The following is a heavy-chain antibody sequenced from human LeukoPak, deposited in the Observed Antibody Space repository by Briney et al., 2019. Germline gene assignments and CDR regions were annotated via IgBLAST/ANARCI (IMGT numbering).Heavy chain of an antibody. CDR3: ARDLHGDYFDY. Sequence: GASVKVSCKASGYTFTSYYMHWVRQAPGQGLEWMGWISAYNDNTNYAQKLQGRVTMTTDTSTSTAYMELRSLRSDDTAVYYCARDLHGDYFDYWGQGTLVTVSS. V-gene: IGHV1-18*04. CDR1: GYTFTSYY. CDR2: ISAYNDNT. J-gene: IGHJ4*02. D-gene: IGHD4-17*01.